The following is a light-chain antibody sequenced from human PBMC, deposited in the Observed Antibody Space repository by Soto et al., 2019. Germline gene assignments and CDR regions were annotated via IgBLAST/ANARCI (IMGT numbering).Light chain of an antibody. CDR3: SSYTNTNSYIL. V-gene: IGLV2-14*01. J-gene: IGLJ2*01. CDR1: SSDVGGYNS. CDR2: EVS. Sequence: QSALTQPASVSGSPGQSITISCTGTSSDVGGYNSVSWYQQYPGKAPKLMIYEVSNRPSGVSNRFSGSKSGNTASLTISGLQAEDEADYYCSSYTNTNSYILFGGGTKLTVL.